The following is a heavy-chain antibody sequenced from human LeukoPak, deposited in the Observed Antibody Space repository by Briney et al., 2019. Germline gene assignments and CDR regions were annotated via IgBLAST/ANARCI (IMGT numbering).Heavy chain of an antibody. CDR2: IYYSGST. V-gene: IGHV4-59*01. Sequence: PSETLSLTCTVSGGSISGYYWSWIRQPPGKGLEWIGYIYYSGSTNYNPSLKSRVTISVDTSKNQFSLKLSSVTAADTAVYYCARGTNGSGRPFDYWGQGTLVTVSS. CDR3: ARGTNGSGRPFDY. J-gene: IGHJ4*02. D-gene: IGHD3-10*01. CDR1: GGSISGYY.